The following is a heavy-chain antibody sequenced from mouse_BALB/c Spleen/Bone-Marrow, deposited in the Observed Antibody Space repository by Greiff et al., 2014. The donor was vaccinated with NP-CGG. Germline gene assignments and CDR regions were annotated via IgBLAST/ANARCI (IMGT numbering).Heavy chain of an antibody. V-gene: IGHV7-1*02. J-gene: IGHJ2*01. CDR2: SRNRRNDYTT. CDR3: ARDAGRGNFDY. D-gene: IGHD4-1*01. Sequence: VQLKQSGGGLVQPGGSLRLSCATSGFTFSDFYMEWVRQPPGKRLEWIAASRNRRNDYTTEYSASVKGRFIVSRDTSQSILYLQMYALRAEDAAIYYCARDAGRGNFDYWGQGTTLTVSS. CDR1: GFTFSDFY.